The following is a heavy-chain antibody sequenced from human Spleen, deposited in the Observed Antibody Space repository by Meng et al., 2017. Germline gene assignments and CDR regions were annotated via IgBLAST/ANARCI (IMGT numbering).Heavy chain of an antibody. CDR2: IWYDGSNK. Sequence: GESLKISCTASGFTFSSYGMHWVRQAPGKGLEWVAVIWYDGSNKYYADSVKGRFTISRDNAKNSLYLQMNSLRAEDTAVYYCARIAYSSSCPDYWGQGTLVTVSS. V-gene: IGHV3-33*03. CDR1: GFTFSSYG. CDR3: ARIAYSSSCPDY. J-gene: IGHJ4*02. D-gene: IGHD6-13*01.